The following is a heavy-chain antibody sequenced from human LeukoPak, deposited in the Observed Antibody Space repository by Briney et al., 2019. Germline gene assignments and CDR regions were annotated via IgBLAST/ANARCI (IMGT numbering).Heavy chain of an antibody. J-gene: IGHJ4*02. CDR3: ARLSSGSHDY. D-gene: IGHD3-10*01. V-gene: IGHV3-48*03. CDR2: ISSSGSTI. Sequence: PGGSLRLSCAASGFTFSSYEMNWVRQAPGKGLEWVSYISSSGSTIYYADSVKGRFTISRDNAKNSLYLQMNSLRAEDTAVYYCARLSSGSHDYWGQGTLVTVSS. CDR1: GFTFSSYE.